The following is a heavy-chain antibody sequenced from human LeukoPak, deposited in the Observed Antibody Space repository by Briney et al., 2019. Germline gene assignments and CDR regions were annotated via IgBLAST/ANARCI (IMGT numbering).Heavy chain of an antibody. D-gene: IGHD3-16*02. CDR2: ISSSSSYI. J-gene: IGHJ4*02. CDR3: ARGSGYDYVWGSYRYSFDY. CDR1: GFTFSSYS. Sequence: GGSPRLSCAASGFTFSSYSMNWVRQAPGKGLEWVSSISSSSSYIYYADSVKGRFTISRDNAKNSLYLQMNSLRAEDTAVYYCARGSGYDYVWGSYRYSFDYWGQGTLVTVSS. V-gene: IGHV3-21*01.